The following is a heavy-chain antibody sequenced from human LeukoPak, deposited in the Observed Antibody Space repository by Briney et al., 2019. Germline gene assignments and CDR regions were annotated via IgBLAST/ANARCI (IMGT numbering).Heavy chain of an antibody. D-gene: IGHD3-22*01. CDR2: IYYSGST. Sequence: KPSETLSLTCTVSGGSISSSSYYWGWIRQPPGKGLEWIGSIYYSGSTYYNPSLKSRVTISVDTSKNQFSLKLSSVTAADTAVYYCARDIAAVVVITYGAFDIWGQGTMVAVSS. V-gene: IGHV4-39*02. CDR1: GGSISSSSYY. CDR3: ARDIAAVVVITYGAFDI. J-gene: IGHJ3*02.